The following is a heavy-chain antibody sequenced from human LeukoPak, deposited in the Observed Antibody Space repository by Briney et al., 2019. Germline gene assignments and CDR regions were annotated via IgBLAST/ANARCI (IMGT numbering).Heavy chain of an antibody. CDR3: ARTAAGPLYYFDY. CDR1: GYTFTSDD. V-gene: IGHV1-18*01. J-gene: IGHJ4*02. Sequence: ASVKVSCKASGYTFTSDDINWVRQATGQGLEWMGWISAYNGNTNYAQKLQGRVTMTTDTSTSTAYMELRSLRSDDTAVYYCARTAAGPLYYFDYWGQGTLVTVSS. CDR2: ISAYNGNT. D-gene: IGHD6-13*01.